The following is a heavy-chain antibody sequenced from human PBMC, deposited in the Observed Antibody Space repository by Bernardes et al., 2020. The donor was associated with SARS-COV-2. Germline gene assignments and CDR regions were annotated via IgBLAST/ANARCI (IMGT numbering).Heavy chain of an antibody. Sequence: SETLSLTCTVSGGSISSSSYYWGWIRQPPGKGLEWIGSIYYSGSTYYNPSLKSRVTISVDTSKNQFSLKLSSVTAADTAVYYCASVVLLWFGERRFDPWGQGTLVTVSS. J-gene: IGHJ5*02. CDR2: IYYSGST. CDR1: GGSISSSSYY. V-gene: IGHV4-39*01. D-gene: IGHD3-10*01. CDR3: ASVVLLWFGERRFDP.